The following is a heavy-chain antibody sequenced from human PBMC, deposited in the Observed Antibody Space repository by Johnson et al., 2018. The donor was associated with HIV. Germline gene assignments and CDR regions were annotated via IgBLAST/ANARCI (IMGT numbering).Heavy chain of an antibody. J-gene: IGHJ3*02. CDR3: ARVLTTRGAFDI. V-gene: IGHV3-11*04. Sequence: QVQLVESGGGLVKPGGSLRLSCAASGFSFSDYYMSWIRQAPGKGLEWLSHISSSGSIIYYADSVKGRFTISRDNAKNSLFLQMNSLRAEDTAVYYCARVLTTRGAFDIWGQGTMVTVSS. D-gene: IGHD4-11*01. CDR2: ISSSGSII. CDR1: GFSFSDYY.